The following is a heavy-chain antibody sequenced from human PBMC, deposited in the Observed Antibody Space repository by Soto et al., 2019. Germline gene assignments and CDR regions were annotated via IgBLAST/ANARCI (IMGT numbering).Heavy chain of an antibody. J-gene: IGHJ4*02. Sequence: GGSLRLSCVASGFAFSNYSMNCVRQAPGKRLEWVSYIRSSGSPTYYAGSVKGRFTISRDNTKKSLYLQMNSLRADDTAVYYCARMSSSISPGCWGQGTLVTVSS. CDR3: ARMSSSISPGC. CDR1: GFAFSNYS. CDR2: IRSSGSPT. V-gene: IGHV3-48*01. D-gene: IGHD2-2*01.